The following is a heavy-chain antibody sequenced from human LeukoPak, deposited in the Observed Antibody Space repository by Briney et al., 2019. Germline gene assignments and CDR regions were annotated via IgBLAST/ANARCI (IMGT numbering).Heavy chain of an antibody. D-gene: IGHD3-22*01. Sequence: SETLSLTCTVSGGSISSYYFSWIRQPPGKGLEWIGYIHYSGSTNYNPSLKSRVTISLDTSKNQLSLMLSSVTAADTAVYYCARDTWGYYDGSGYYYYFDYWGQGTLVTVSS. CDR3: ARDTWGYYDGSGYYYYFDY. CDR2: IHYSGST. CDR1: GGSISSYY. V-gene: IGHV4-59*01. J-gene: IGHJ4*02.